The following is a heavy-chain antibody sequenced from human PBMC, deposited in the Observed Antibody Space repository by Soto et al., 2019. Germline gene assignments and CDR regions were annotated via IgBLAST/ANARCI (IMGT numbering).Heavy chain of an antibody. J-gene: IGHJ4*02. Sequence: VQLVESGGGVVQPGRSLSLSCAASGFSFSDYPMHWVRQAPGKGLEWVASISSTGMKEYYGDSVKGRLTISTDSSKNTLYLQMSSLRAEDTAVYYCARESWYSDSSGNYFSNYFDSWGQGTLVTVSS. D-gene: IGHD3-22*01. CDR2: ISSTGMKE. CDR3: ARESWYSDSSGNYFSNYFDS. CDR1: GFSFSDYP. V-gene: IGHV3-30*04.